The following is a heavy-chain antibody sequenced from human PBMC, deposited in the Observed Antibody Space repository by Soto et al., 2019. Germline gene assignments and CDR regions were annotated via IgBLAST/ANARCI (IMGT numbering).Heavy chain of an antibody. CDR1: GFTFSDYY. Sequence: QVLLVESGGGLVKPGGSLRLSCAASGFTFSDYYMSWIRQAPGMGLEWVSYISGSGNSIYYADSVKGRFTISRDNAKNSLYLQMHSLRVEDTAVYYCATLSTQFDRWGQGNLVTVSS. V-gene: IGHV3-11*01. CDR2: ISGSGNSI. CDR3: ATLSTQFDR. J-gene: IGHJ5*02. D-gene: IGHD1-1*01.